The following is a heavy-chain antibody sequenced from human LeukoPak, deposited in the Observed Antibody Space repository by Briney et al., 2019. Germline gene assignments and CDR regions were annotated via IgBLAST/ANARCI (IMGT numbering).Heavy chain of an antibody. J-gene: IGHJ6*03. Sequence: PSETLSLTCTVSGGSISSSSYYWGWIRQPPGKGLEWIGYIYYSGSTNYNPSLKSRVTISVDTSKNQFSLKLSSVTAADTAVYYCARADYDFWSGTMYYYYMDVWGKGTTVTVSS. CDR3: ARADYDFWSGTMYYYYMDV. CDR1: GGSISSSSYY. CDR2: IYYSGST. V-gene: IGHV4-61*05. D-gene: IGHD3-3*01.